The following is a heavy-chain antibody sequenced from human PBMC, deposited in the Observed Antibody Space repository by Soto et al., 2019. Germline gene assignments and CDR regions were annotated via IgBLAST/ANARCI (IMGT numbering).Heavy chain of an antibody. CDR3: TRDSHYDFWSGLIAVYYY. J-gene: IGHJ4*02. CDR2: IRSKAYGGTT. Sequence: GGSLRLSCTASGFTFGDYAMSWFRQAPGKGLEWVGFIRSKAYGGTTEYAAFVKGRFTISIDDSKSIAYLQMNSLKTEDTAVYYCTRDSHYDFWSGLIAVYYYWGQGTLVTVSS. V-gene: IGHV3-49*03. D-gene: IGHD3-3*01. CDR1: GFTFGDYA.